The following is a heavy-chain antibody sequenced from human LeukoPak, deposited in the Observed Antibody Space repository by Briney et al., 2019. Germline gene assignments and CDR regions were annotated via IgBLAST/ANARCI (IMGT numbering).Heavy chain of an antibody. CDR3: ARGGGLDV. J-gene: IGHJ6*02. CDR1: GLTFSSYD. D-gene: IGHD3-16*01. CDR2: IGATGDT. Sequence: PGGSLRLSCAASGLTFSSYDIHWIRQAPVKGLEWVSSIGATGDTYYTVSVKGRFTISRENAKKSVYLQMSSLSAGDTAVYFCARGGGLDVWGQGATVTVSS. V-gene: IGHV3-13*01.